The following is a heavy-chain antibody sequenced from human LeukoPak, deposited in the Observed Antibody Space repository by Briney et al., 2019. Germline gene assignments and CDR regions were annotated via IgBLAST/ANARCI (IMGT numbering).Heavy chain of an antibody. Sequence: KASETLSLTCTVSGGSISSYYWSWTRQPAGKGLEWIGRIYTSGSTNYNPSLKSRVTMSVDTSKNQFSLKLSSVTAADTAVYYCARDAGGLTGTYYFDYWGQGTLVTVSS. CDR3: ARDAGGLTGTYYFDY. CDR2: IYTSGST. D-gene: IGHD1-7*01. CDR1: GGSISSYY. V-gene: IGHV4-4*07. J-gene: IGHJ4*02.